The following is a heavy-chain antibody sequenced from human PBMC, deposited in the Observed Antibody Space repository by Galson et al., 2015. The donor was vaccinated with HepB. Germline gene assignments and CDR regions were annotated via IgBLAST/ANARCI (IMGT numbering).Heavy chain of an antibody. J-gene: IGHJ4*02. CDR3: ARDLSGYGDYDY. CDR1: GGTFSSYA. CDR2: IIPIFGTA. D-gene: IGHD4-17*01. Sequence: SVKVSCKASGGTFSSYAISWVRQAPGQGLEWMGGIIPIFGTANYAQKFQGRVTITADESTSTAYMELSSLRSEDTAVYYCARDLSGYGDYDYWGQGTLVTVSS. V-gene: IGHV1-69*13.